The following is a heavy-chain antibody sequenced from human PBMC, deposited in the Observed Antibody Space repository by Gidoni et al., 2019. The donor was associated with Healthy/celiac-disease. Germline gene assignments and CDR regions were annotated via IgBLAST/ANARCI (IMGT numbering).Heavy chain of an antibody. CDR2: IYSGGST. Sequence: EVQLVESGGGLVQPGGSLRHSCAASGFTVSSNYRSWVRQAPGKGLEWVSVIYSGGSTYYADSVKGRFTITRDNSKNTLYLQMNSLRAEDTAVYYCARASAVAGTGGYWYFDLWGRGTLVTVSS. V-gene: IGHV3-66*01. D-gene: IGHD6-19*01. J-gene: IGHJ2*01. CDR3: ARASAVAGTGGYWYFDL. CDR1: GFTVSSNY.